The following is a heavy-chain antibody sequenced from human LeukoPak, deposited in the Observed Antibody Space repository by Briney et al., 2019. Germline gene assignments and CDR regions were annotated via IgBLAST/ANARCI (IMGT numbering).Heavy chain of an antibody. Sequence: PGGSLRLSCAASGFTFSSYAMHWVRQAPGKGLEWVAVISYDGSNKYYADSVKGRFTISRDNSKNTLYLQMNSLRAEDTAVYYCARGGRYYYDSSGSRGNWFDPWGQGTLVTVSS. D-gene: IGHD3-22*01. J-gene: IGHJ5*02. CDR2: ISYDGSNK. CDR1: GFTFSSYA. V-gene: IGHV3-30-3*01. CDR3: ARGGRYYYDSSGSRGNWFDP.